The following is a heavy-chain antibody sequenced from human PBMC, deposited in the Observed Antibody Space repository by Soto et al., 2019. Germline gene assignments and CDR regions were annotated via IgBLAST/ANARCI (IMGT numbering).Heavy chain of an antibody. CDR2: ISGSGTTA. Sequence: EVQLLESGGGLVQPGGSLRLSCAASGFIFSSYAMSWVRQAPGKGLEWVSAISGSGTTAYYADSVKGRFTFSRDNSKNTMYLQTNSLRAEDTAVYSCAKSTGGWFSAFEIWGQGTMVIVSS. CDR1: GFIFSSYA. J-gene: IGHJ3*02. D-gene: IGHD6-19*01. CDR3: AKSTGGWFSAFEI. V-gene: IGHV3-23*01.